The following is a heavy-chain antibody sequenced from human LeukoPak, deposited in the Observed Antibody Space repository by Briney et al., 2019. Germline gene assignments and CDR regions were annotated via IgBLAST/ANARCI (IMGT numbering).Heavy chain of an antibody. CDR3: ARDSTGSPYDAFDI. CDR2: MNPYSGNT. D-gene: IGHD1-1*01. CDR1: GYTFTDSD. J-gene: IGHJ3*02. Sequence: GASVKVSCKASGYTFTDSDIDWVRQATGQGLEWMGWMNPYSGNTGYIQKFQGRVSITRDTSISTAYMELSRLRSDDTAVYYCARDSTGSPYDAFDIWGQGTMVTVSS. V-gene: IGHV1-8*03.